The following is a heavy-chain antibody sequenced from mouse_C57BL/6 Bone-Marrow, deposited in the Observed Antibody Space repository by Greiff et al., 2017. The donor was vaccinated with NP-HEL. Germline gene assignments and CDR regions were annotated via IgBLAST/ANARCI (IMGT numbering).Heavy chain of an antibody. CDR3: ALYYYGSSGHGDV. D-gene: IGHD1-1*01. Sequence: QVQLQQPGAELVRPGSSVKLSCKASGYTFTSYWMDWVKQRPGQGLEWIGNIYPSDSDTHYNQKFKDKATLTADKSSSTASMQLSSLTSEDSAVYYGALYYYGSSGHGDVWGTGTTVTVSS. V-gene: IGHV1-61*01. CDR2: IYPSDSDT. CDR1: GYTFTSYW. J-gene: IGHJ1*03.